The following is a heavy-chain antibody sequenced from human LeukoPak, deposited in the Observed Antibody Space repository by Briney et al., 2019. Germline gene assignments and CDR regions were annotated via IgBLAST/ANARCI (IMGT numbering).Heavy chain of an antibody. CDR1: GGSFSISY. CDR2: IYHSGGA. D-gene: IGHD7-27*01. J-gene: IGHJ4*02. CDR3: ARHGDYCFDT. Sequence: SEALSLTCGVSGGSFSISYWSWIRQPPGKGLECIGQIYHSGGANYNPSLRSRVTISIDTSKNQPSLRLSSVTAADTAVYYCARHGDYCFDTWGQGTLVTVSS. V-gene: IGHV4-34*01.